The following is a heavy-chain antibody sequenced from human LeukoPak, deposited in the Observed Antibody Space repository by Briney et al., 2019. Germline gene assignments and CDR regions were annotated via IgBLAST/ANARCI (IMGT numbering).Heavy chain of an antibody. V-gene: IGHV3-33*01. Sequence: GGSLRLSCAASGFTFSSYGMHWVRQAPGKGLEWVAVIWYGGSNKYYADSVKGRFTISRDNSKNTLYLQMNSLRAEDTAVYYCARYCSSTSCYIDYWGQGTLVTVSS. D-gene: IGHD2-2*01. CDR3: ARYCSSTSCYIDY. CDR2: IWYGGSNK. CDR1: GFTFSSYG. J-gene: IGHJ4*02.